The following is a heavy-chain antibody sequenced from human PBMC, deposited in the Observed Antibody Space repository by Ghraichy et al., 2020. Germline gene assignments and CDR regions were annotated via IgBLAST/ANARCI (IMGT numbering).Heavy chain of an antibody. CDR2: IYYSGST. Sequence: TLSLTCAVSGGSIRSSGYYWNWIRQHPGKGLEWIGFIYYSGSTSYNPSLRSRVTISVDTSNNDFSLRLSSVTAADTAVYYCVREYCSGGNCHLADWGQGTLVTVSS. V-gene: IGHV4-31*02. CDR1: GGSIRSSGYY. J-gene: IGHJ4*02. D-gene: IGHD2-15*01. CDR3: VREYCSGGNCHLAD.